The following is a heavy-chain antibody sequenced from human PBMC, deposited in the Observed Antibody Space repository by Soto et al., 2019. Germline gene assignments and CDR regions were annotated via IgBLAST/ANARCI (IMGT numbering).Heavy chain of an antibody. Sequence: PGGSLRLSCAASGFILDDFAMHWVRQAPGKGLEWVSSITWKSASVAYADSVKGRFTISRDNAKNSLYLQMNNLRPEDAALYSCTKEVYGMGYYYYGMDVWGQGTTVTVSS. V-gene: IGHV3-9*01. J-gene: IGHJ6*02. D-gene: IGHD2-8*01. CDR1: GFILDDFA. CDR3: TKEVYGMGYYYYGMDV. CDR2: ITWKSASV.